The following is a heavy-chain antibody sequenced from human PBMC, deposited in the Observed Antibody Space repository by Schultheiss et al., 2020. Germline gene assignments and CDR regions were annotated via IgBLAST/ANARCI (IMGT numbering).Heavy chain of an antibody. CDR1: GYTFTSYD. V-gene: IGHV1-18*01. Sequence: ASVKVSCKASGYTFTSYDINWVRQAPGQGLEWMGWISAYNGNTNYAQKLQGRVTMTTDTSTSTAYMELSSLRAEDTAVYYCAKVSPTIAAAGPFDYWGQGTLVNVSS. J-gene: IGHJ4*02. CDR2: ISAYNGNT. D-gene: IGHD6-13*01. CDR3: AKVSPTIAAAGPFDY.